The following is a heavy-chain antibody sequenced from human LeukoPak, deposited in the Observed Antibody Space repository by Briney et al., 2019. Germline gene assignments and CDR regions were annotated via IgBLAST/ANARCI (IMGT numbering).Heavy chain of an antibody. V-gene: IGHV3-11*01. Sequence: GGSLRLSCAASGFTFSDYYMSWIRQAPGKGLEWVSYISSSGSTIYYADSVKGRFTISRDNAKNSLYLQMNSLRAEDTAVYYCARDHGDGYNNYGDFDYWGQGTLVTVSS. CDR3: ARDHGDGYNNYGDFDY. D-gene: IGHD5-24*01. CDR2: ISSSGSTI. J-gene: IGHJ4*02. CDR1: GFTFSDYY.